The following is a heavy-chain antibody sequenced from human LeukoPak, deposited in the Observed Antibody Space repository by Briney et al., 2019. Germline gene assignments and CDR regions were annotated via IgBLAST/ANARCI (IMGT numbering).Heavy chain of an antibody. J-gene: IGHJ4*02. V-gene: IGHV3-23*01. D-gene: IGHD3-16*02. CDR2: ISGSGGST. Sequence: GGSLRLSCAASGFTFSSYAMSWVRQAPGKGLEWVSGISGSGGSTNYADSVKGRFTISRDNSKNTVYLQMNSLRAEDTAVYHCAKDATFGGVIAMYYFDYWGQGTLVTVSS. CDR1: GFTFSSYA. CDR3: AKDATFGGVIAMYYFDY.